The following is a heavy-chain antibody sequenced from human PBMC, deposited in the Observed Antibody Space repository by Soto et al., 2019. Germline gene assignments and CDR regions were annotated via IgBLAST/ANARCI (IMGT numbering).Heavy chain of an antibody. Sequence: QVQVVQSGAEVKKPGASVKVSCKASGFYFTTYGITWVRQAPGQGLEWVGWISGYNGNTKYAQKLQGRVTMTADTSTRTAYMELRSLRSDDTAVYYCARGGSGFDFWGQGTLFTVSS. J-gene: IGHJ4*02. D-gene: IGHD6-19*01. CDR1: GFYFTTYG. CDR2: ISGYNGNT. V-gene: IGHV1-18*01. CDR3: ARGGSGFDF.